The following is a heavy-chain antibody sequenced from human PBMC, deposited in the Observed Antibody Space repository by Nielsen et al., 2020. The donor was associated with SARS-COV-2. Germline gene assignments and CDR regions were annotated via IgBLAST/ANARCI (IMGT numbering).Heavy chain of an antibody. J-gene: IGHJ4*02. Sequence: ASVKVSCKASGYTFTSYDINWVRQATGQGLEWMGRINPNSGGTNYAQKFQGRVTMTRDTSISTAYMELSRLRSDDTAVYYCARLTTVTDWGQGTLVTVSS. V-gene: IGHV1-2*06. CDR1: GYTFTSYD. CDR2: INPNSGGT. D-gene: IGHD4-17*01. CDR3: ARLTTVTD.